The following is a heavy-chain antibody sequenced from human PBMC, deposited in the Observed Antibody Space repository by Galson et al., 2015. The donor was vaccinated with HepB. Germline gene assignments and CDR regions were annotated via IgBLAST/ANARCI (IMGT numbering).Heavy chain of an antibody. D-gene: IGHD3-22*01. CDR1: GYTFSSHA. Sequence: SVKVSCKASGYTFSSHAIRWVRQAPGQGLECLGWINGGNGNTKYSQKFQGRVSITRDTSASTAYMELSSLGSEDTAVYYCAREAYYDSTGSSFDYWGQGTLVTVST. CDR3: AREAYYDSTGSSFDY. CDR2: INGGNGNT. V-gene: IGHV1-3*01. J-gene: IGHJ4*02.